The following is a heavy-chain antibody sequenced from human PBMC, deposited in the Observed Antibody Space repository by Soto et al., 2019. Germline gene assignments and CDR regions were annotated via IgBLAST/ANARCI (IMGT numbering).Heavy chain of an antibody. J-gene: IGHJ4*02. Sequence: QVQLVQSGAEVKKPGSSVKVSCKASGGTFSSYAISWVRQAPGQGLEWMGGIIPIFGTANYAQKFQGRVTITADESTGTAYMELSSLRSEETAVYYCARESRYCSGGSCYFLPGIDYWGQGTLVTVSS. CDR2: IIPIFGTA. V-gene: IGHV1-69*12. D-gene: IGHD2-15*01. CDR3: ARESRYCSGGSCYFLPGIDY. CDR1: GGTFSSYA.